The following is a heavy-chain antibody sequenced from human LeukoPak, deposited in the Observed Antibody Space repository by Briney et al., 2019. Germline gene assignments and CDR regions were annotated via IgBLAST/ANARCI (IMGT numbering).Heavy chain of an antibody. V-gene: IGHV3-9*01. Sequence: PGRSLRLSCAASGFTFDDYAMHWVRQAPGKGLEWVSGISWNSGSIGYADSVKGRFTISRDNSKNTLYLQMNSLRAEDTAVYYCAKMVGDSSGWYVEYFQHWGQGTLVTVSS. CDR3: AKMVGDSSGWYVEYFQH. CDR1: GFTFDDYA. CDR2: ISWNSGSI. D-gene: IGHD6-19*01. J-gene: IGHJ1*01.